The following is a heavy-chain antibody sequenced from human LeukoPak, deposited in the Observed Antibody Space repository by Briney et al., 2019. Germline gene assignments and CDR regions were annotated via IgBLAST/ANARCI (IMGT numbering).Heavy chain of an antibody. CDR1: GYTFTGYY. CDR3: ARAWAAAGPFDY. CDR2: INPNSGGT. D-gene: IGHD6-13*01. Sequence: ASVKVSCKASGYTFTGYYIHWVRQAPGQGLVWVGWINPNSGGTNYAQKFQGRVTMTRDTSISTAYMELSRLRSDDTAVYYCARAWAAAGPFDYWGQGTLVTVSS. J-gene: IGHJ4*02. V-gene: IGHV1-2*02.